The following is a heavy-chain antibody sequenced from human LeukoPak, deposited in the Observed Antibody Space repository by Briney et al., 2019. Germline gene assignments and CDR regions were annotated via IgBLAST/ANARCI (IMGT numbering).Heavy chain of an antibody. Sequence: SVKVSCKASGGTFSSYAISWVRQAPGQGLEWMGGIIPIFGTANYAQKFQGRVTITADKSTSTAYMELSSLSSEDTAVYYCARGSGDIVVVPAALSRITDWYFDLWGRGTLVTVSS. J-gene: IGHJ2*01. CDR1: GGTFSSYA. D-gene: IGHD2-2*01. CDR2: IIPIFGTA. CDR3: ARGSGDIVVVPAALSRITDWYFDL. V-gene: IGHV1-69*06.